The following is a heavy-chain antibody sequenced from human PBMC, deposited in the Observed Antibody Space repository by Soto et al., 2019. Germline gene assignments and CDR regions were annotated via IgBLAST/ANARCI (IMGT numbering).Heavy chain of an antibody. Sequence: EVQLVESGGGLVQPGGSLRLSCAASGFTFSYYWMHWVRQAPGKGLVWVSRINIDGSSTDYADSVKGRFTISRDNAKNTLYLQMNSLRAEDTVVYYCARYCSSSSCYVLDAFDMWGQGTMVTVTS. CDR1: GFTFSYYW. D-gene: IGHD2-2*01. V-gene: IGHV3-74*01. CDR2: INIDGSST. CDR3: ARYCSSSSCYVLDAFDM. J-gene: IGHJ3*02.